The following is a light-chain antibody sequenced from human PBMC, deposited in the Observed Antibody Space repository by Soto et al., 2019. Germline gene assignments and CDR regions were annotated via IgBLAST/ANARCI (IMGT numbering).Light chain of an antibody. J-gene: IGKJ2*01. CDR2: GAS. V-gene: IGKV3-20*01. Sequence: EIVLTQSPGTLSLSPGERATLSCRASQSVSSSYLAWYQQKPGQAPRLLIYGASSSATGIPDRFSGSGSGTDFTLTISRLEPEDFAVYYFQQYGSSPRTFGQGTKLEIK. CDR1: QSVSSSY. CDR3: QQYGSSPRT.